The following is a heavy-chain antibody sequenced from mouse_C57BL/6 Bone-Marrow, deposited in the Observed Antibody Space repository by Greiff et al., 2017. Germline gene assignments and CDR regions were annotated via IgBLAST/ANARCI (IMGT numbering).Heavy chain of an antibody. CDR2: ISSGGDYI. V-gene: IGHV5-9-1*02. Sequence: EVKLMESGEGLVKPGGSLKLSCAASGFTFSSYAMSWVRQTPEKRLEWVAYISSGGDYIYYADTVKGRFTISRDNARNTLYLQMSSLKSEDTAMYYCTRGTRGVDYWGQGTTLTVSS. CDR3: TRGTRGVDY. D-gene: IGHD3-3*01. CDR1: GFTFSSYA. J-gene: IGHJ2*01.